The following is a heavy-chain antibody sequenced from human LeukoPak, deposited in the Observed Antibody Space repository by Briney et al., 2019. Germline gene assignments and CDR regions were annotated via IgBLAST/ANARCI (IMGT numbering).Heavy chain of an antibody. V-gene: IGHV4-59*01. CDR3: AREYSSGLSWFDP. CDR2: IYYSGSGST. CDR1: GGSISSYY. D-gene: IGHD6-19*01. J-gene: IGHJ5*02. Sequence: SETLSLTCTVSGGSISSYYWSWIRQPPGKGLEWIGYIYYSGSGSTNYNPSLKSRVTISVDTSKNQFSLKLSSVTAADTAVYFCAREYSSGLSWFDPWGQGTLVTVSS.